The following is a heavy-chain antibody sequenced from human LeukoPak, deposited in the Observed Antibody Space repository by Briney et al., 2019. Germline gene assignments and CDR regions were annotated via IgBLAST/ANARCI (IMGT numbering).Heavy chain of an antibody. CDR2: VNPSGGST. CDR3: ARRRYYYGSGSYYNGRLDY. Sequence: ASVKVSCKASGYTFTSYYMHWVRQAPGQGLEWMGVVNPSGGSTSYPQNFQGRVTLTSDTSTSTVYMDLSSLRSEDTAVYYCARRRYYYGSGSYYNGRLDYWGPGTLVTVSS. V-gene: IGHV1-46*01. CDR1: GYTFTSYY. J-gene: IGHJ4*02. D-gene: IGHD3-10*01.